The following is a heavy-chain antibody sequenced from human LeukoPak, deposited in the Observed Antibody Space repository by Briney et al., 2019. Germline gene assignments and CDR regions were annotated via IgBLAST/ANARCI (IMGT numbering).Heavy chain of an antibody. J-gene: IGHJ6*03. V-gene: IGHV3-66*02. CDR1: GFTVSSNY. CDR2: IYSGGST. D-gene: IGHD2-2*01. Sequence: GGSLRLSCAASGFTVSSNYMSWVRQAPGKGLEWVSVIYSGGSTYYADSVKGRFTISRDNSKNTLYLQMNSLRAEDTAVYYCAGGWGHCSSTSCYGDYMDVWGKGTTDTVSS. CDR3: AGGWGHCSSTSCYGDYMDV.